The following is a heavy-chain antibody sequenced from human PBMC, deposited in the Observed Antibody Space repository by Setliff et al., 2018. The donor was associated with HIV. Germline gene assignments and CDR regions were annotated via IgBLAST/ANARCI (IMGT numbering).Heavy chain of an antibody. CDR1: GFTFSTYS. Sequence: PGGSLRLSCAASGFTFSTYSMNWVRQAPGKGLEWVSYISSSTSTIYYADSVKGRFTISRDNAKNSLYLQMNSLRAGDTAVYYCARLLDYYYMDVWGKGTTVTVSS. V-gene: IGHV3-48*01. CDR3: ARLLDYYYMDV. J-gene: IGHJ6*03. CDR2: ISSSTSTI.